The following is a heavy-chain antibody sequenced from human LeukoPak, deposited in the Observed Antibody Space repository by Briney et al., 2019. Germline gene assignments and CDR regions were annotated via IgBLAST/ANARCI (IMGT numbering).Heavy chain of an antibody. CDR3: AKGSGYCSSTRCYPLDY. J-gene: IGHJ4*02. D-gene: IGHD2-2*01. CDR2: ISGSGGTT. V-gene: IGHV3-23*01. Sequence: GGSLRLSCAASGFTFSSYAMSWVRQAPGKGLGWVSAISGSGGTTYYADSVKGRFTISRDNSKDTLYLQMDSLRAGDTAVYYCAKGSGYCSSTRCYPLDYWGQGTLVTVSS. CDR1: GFTFSSYA.